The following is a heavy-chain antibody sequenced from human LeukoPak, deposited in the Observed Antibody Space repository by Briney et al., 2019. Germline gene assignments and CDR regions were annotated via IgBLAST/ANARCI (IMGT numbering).Heavy chain of an antibody. CDR3: AKAPVWNYYYGLDV. Sequence: GGSLRLSCAASGFTFSDHHMDWVRQAPGKGLEWVGRARNKANSYTTDYAASVKGRFTISRDDSKNSLYLHMDSLRAEDTAVYYCAKAPVWNYYYGLDVWGQGTTVTVSS. D-gene: IGHD2-21*01. J-gene: IGHJ6*02. CDR2: ARNKANSYTT. V-gene: IGHV3-72*01. CDR1: GFTFSDHH.